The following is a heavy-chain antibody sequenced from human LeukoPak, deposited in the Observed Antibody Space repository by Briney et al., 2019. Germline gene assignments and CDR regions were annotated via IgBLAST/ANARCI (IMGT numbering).Heavy chain of an antibody. J-gene: IGHJ4*02. CDR2: INHSGST. V-gene: IGHV4-34*01. Sequence: PSETPSLTCAVYGGSFSGYYWSWIRQPPGKGLEWIGEINHSGSTNYNPSLKSRVTISVDTSKNQFSLKLSSVTAADTAVYYCARRVAEPKKYFDYWGQGTLSPSPQ. CDR3: ARRVAEPKKYFDY. D-gene: IGHD2-15*01. CDR1: GGSFSGYY.